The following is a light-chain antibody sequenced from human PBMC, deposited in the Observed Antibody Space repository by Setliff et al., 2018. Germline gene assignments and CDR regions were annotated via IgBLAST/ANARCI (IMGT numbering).Light chain of an antibody. V-gene: IGLV2-14*03. J-gene: IGLJ2*01. CDR1: SCDIGRYDF. Sequence: LTQPASVSGSPAQSITISCTGTSCDIGRYDFVSWYQHLPGKAPQLLIFSVNNRPSQISDRFSASKSGDTASLTISGLQAEDEAVYYCCSYTPTMGVVFGGGTKVTVL. CDR2: SVN. CDR3: CSYTPTMGVV.